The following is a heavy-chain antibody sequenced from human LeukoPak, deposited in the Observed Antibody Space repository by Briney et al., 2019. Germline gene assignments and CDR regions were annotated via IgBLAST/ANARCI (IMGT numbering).Heavy chain of an antibody. V-gene: IGHV3-21*06. J-gene: IGHJ6*02. CDR2: ISGTSAYI. CDR3: ARDRLLWFGELWYGMDV. Sequence: GGSLRLSCNASEFNGFSFSSYTMNWVRQAPGKGLEWVSSISGTSAYIYYGSSVRGRFTISRDNAKNSLFLQMDSLRAEDTAIYYCARDRLLWFGELWYGMDVWGQGTTVTVSS. CDR1: EFNGFSFSSYT. D-gene: IGHD3-10*01.